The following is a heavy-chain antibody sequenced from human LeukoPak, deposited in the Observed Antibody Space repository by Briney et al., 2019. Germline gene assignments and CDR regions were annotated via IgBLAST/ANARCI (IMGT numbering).Heavy chain of an antibody. V-gene: IGHV4-59*01. CDR3: ARDLAGPNDAFDI. Sequence: SETLSLTCAVYGGSFSGYYWSWIRQPPGKRLEWLGYISSSGTTNYNPSLKSRVTISVDTSKNQFSLHLRSVTAADTAVYYCARDLAGPNDAFDIWGRGTMVTVSS. CDR2: ISSSGTT. J-gene: IGHJ3*02. CDR1: GGSFSGYY. D-gene: IGHD6-19*01.